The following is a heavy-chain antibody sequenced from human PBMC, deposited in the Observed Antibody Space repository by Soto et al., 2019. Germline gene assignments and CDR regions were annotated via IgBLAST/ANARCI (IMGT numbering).Heavy chain of an antibody. J-gene: IGHJ6*04. V-gene: IGHV3-74*01. CDR1: GFTFRNYW. D-gene: IGHD2-2*01. CDR3: GSNYAYAEGYYFYGIDV. Sequence: QPGGSLRLSCAASGFTFRNYWMHWVRQAPGKGLLWVSRVNSDGDTTYYADSVKGRFTISRDNAKNTLHLQLNSLGAEDTAVYYCGSNYAYAEGYYFYGIDVWGEGTRVTVSS. CDR2: VNSDGDTT.